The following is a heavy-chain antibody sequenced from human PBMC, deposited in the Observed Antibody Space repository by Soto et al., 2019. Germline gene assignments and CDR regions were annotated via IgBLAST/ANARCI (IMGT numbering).Heavy chain of an antibody. CDR1: GFTFSSYA. Sequence: GGSLRLSCAGSGFTFSSYAMHWVRQAPGKGLEYVSAISSNGGSTYYADSVKGRFTISRDNSKNTLYLQMSSLRAEDTAVYYCVKVGDILTGYYPFDSWGQGTLVTVSS. J-gene: IGHJ4*02. CDR3: VKVGDILTGYYPFDS. V-gene: IGHV3-64D*06. D-gene: IGHD3-9*01. CDR2: ISSNGGST.